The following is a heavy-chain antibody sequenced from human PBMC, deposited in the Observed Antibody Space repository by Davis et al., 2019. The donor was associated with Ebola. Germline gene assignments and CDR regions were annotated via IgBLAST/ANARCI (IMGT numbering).Heavy chain of an antibody. CDR2: IYPGDSDS. CDR1: GYDFTDYW. V-gene: IGHV5-51*01. CDR3: SRHLPTLTNYWFDS. J-gene: IGHJ5*01. D-gene: IGHD2-8*01. Sequence: GESLKISCSTSGYDFTDYWIAWVRQMPDTCLEYIGNIYPGDSDSRYSPSLQGRVTFSVDKSTSTAFLHWYSLEASDTAIYYCSRHLPTLTNYWFDSWGKGTLVTVSS.